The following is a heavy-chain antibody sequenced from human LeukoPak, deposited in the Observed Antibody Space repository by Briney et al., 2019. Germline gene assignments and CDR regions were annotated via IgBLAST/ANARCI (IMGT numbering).Heavy chain of an antibody. CDR2: ISYDGSNK. CDR3: AKDPGGSYPYFDY. CDR1: GFTFSSYG. J-gene: IGHJ4*02. D-gene: IGHD1-26*01. V-gene: IGHV3-30*18. Sequence: GGSLRLSCAASGFTFSSYGMHWVRQAPGKGLEWVAVISYDGSNKYYADSVKGRLTISRDNSKNTLYLQMNSLRAEDTAVYYCAKDPGGSYPYFDYWGQGTLVTVSS.